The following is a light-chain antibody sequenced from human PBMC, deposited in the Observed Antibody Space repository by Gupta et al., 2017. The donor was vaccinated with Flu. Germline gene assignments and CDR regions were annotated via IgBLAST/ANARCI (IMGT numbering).Light chain of an antibody. CDR2: AAS. CDR1: QGIRND. J-gene: IGKJ1*01. CDR3: LQDDNYPPWT. V-gene: IGKV1-6*01. Sequence: AIQMTQSPSSLSASVGDRVTITCRASQGIRNDLGWYQQKPGKAPKLLIYAASSLQSGVPSRFSGSGSGTDFTLTISSLQPEDFATYYCLQDDNYPPWTFGQGTKVEIK.